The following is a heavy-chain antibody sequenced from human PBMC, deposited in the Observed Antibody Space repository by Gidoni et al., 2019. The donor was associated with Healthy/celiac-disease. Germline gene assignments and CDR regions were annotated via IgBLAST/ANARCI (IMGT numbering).Heavy chain of an antibody. V-gene: IGHV3-11*01. CDR3: ARPLRYCSGGSCYSEYYYYGMDV. CDR1: GFPFSDQY. CDR2: ISSSVSTI. J-gene: IGHJ6*02. D-gene: IGHD2-15*01. Sequence: QVQLVESGGGLVKPGGSLRLSCAASGFPFSDQYMHWIRQAPGKGLGGFSYISSSVSTIYYADSVKGRFTISRDNAKNSLYLQMNSLRAEDTAVYYCARPLRYCSGGSCYSEYYYYGMDVWGQGTTVTVSS.